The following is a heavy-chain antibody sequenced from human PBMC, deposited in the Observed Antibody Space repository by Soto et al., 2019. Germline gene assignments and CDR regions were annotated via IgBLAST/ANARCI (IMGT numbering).Heavy chain of an antibody. V-gene: IGHV4-39*01. J-gene: IGHJ6*03. CDR2: IYYSGST. CDR3: ATKAAAGTFYYYYMDV. Sequence: SETLSLTCTVSGGSISSSSYYWGWIRQPPGKGLEWIGSIYYSGSTYYNPSLKSRVTISVDTSKNQFSLKLSSVTPADTAVYYCATKAAAGTFYYYYMDVWGKGTTVTVSS. D-gene: IGHD6-13*01. CDR1: GGSISSSSYY.